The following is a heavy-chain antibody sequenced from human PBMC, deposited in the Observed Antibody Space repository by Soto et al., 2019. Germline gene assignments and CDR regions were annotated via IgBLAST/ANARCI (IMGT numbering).Heavy chain of an antibody. Sequence: GGSLRLSCAASGFTFSNAWMSWVRQAPGKGLEWVGRIKSKTDGGTTDYAAPVKGRFTISRDDSKNTLYLQMKSLKTEETAVYYCTTDHRDIVVEDAWGQGTPVTVS. V-gene: IGHV3-15*01. J-gene: IGHJ6*02. CDR1: GFTFSNAW. CDR2: IKSKTDGGTT. CDR3: TTDHRDIVVEDA. D-gene: IGHD2-2*01.